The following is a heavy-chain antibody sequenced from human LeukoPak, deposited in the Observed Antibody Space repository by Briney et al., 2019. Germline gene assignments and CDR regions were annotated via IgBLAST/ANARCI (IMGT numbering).Heavy chain of an antibody. CDR1: GYTFTSYG. V-gene: IGHV1-18*01. J-gene: IGHJ5*02. CDR2: ISAYNGNT. D-gene: IGHD2-2*02. Sequence: GASVKVSCKASGYTFTSYGVSWVRQAPGQGLEWMGWISAYNGNTNYAQKLQGRVTMTTDTSTSTAYMELRSLRSDDTAVYYCAREACLSCYMSGWFDPWGQGTLVTVSS. CDR3: AREACLSCYMSGWFDP.